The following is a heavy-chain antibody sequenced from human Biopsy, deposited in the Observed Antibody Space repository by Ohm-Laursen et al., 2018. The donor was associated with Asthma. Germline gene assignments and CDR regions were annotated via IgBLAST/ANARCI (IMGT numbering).Heavy chain of an antibody. CDR3: ARVDGVVEPATRMGGMDV. Sequence: SLRLSCSASGFSFSSYGMHWVRQTSGKGLEWVAVISFDGTNKYYADSVKGRFTISRDNSKNTLDLQMNSLSAEDSAVYYCARVDGVVEPATRMGGMDVWGQGTTVTVSS. V-gene: IGHV3-30*03. CDR1: GFSFSSYG. J-gene: IGHJ6*02. CDR2: ISFDGTNK. D-gene: IGHD2-15*01.